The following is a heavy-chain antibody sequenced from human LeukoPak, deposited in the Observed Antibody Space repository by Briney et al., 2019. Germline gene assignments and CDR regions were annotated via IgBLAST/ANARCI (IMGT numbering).Heavy chain of an antibody. J-gene: IGHJ6*02. CDR1: GYTLTELS. CDR3: ARISLGAIWGYYYGMDV. CDR2: FDPEDGET. D-gene: IGHD1-26*01. V-gene: IGHV1-24*01. Sequence: ASVKVSCKVSGYTLTELSMHWVRQAPGKGLEWMGGFDPEDGETIYALKFQGRVTITADESTSTAYMKLSSLRSEDTAVFYCARISLGAIWGYYYGMDVWGQGTTVTVSS.